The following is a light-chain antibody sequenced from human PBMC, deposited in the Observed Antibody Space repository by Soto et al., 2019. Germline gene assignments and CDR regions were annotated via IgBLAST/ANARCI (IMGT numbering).Light chain of an antibody. Sequence: DIQMTKSPATLSGIVGDGVTVTCLACQSISRWLAWYQQKPGKSPKLLIYAASTLESGGPSRFSGSGSGAEFTLTISSLHPDDFGSYYCQQYTNYPWTFGQGTTVDIK. CDR3: QQYTNYPWT. J-gene: IGKJ1*01. CDR2: AAS. V-gene: IGKV1-5*01. CDR1: QSISRW.